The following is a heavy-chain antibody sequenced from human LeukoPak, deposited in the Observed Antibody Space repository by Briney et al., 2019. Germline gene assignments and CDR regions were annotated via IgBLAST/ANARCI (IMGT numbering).Heavy chain of an antibody. D-gene: IGHD6-19*01. V-gene: IGHV4-59*01. CDR3: ARAAQYSSGWYSYYFDY. J-gene: IGHJ4*02. CDR2: IYYSGST. Sequence: PSETLSLTCTVSGGSISSYYWSWIRQPPGKGLEWIGYIYYSGSTNYNPSLKSRVTISVDTSKNQFSLKLSSVTAADTAVYYCARAAQYSSGWYSYYFDYCGQGTLVTVSS. CDR1: GGSISSYY.